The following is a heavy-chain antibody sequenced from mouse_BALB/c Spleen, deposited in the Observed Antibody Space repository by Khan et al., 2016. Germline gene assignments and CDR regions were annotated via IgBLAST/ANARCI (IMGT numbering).Heavy chain of an antibody. CDR2: IYPGDGDT. CDR3: EQLTETREAMDY. CDR1: GYAFSSYW. J-gene: IGHJ4*01. V-gene: IGHV1-80*01. D-gene: IGHD4-1*01. Sequence: QVQLQQSGAELVRPGSSVKISCKASGYAFSSYWMNWVKQRPGQGLEWIGQIYPGDGDTNYNGKFKGKATLTADKSSSTAYMQLSSLTSEDSAVSFGEQLTETREAMDYWGQGTSVTVSS.